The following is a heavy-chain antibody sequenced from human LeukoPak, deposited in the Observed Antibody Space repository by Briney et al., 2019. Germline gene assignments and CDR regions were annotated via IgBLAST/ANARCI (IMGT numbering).Heavy chain of an antibody. CDR1: GYRFTAYA. Sequence: GASVKVACKASGYRFTAYATHWVRQAPGQRLEWMGWINPDKGDTQYSQNFQGRITVTRDTSASTTYMELSSLVFEDTAVYYCAGRLKGPFGNPFDYWGQGTLVTVSS. J-gene: IGHJ4*02. CDR2: INPDKGDT. V-gene: IGHV1-3*01. D-gene: IGHD2-21*01. CDR3: AGRLKGPFGNPFDY.